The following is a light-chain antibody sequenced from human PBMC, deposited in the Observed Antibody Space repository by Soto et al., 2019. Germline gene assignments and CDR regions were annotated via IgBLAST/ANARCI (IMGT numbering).Light chain of an antibody. CDR2: EVR. Sequence: QSVLTQPASVSGSPGQSITISCTLTSIDVGAYNFVSWYQQYPGKAPKVIIFEVRKRPSGVSNRFSGSKSGDTASLTISGLQAEDEADYYCSSYRSSTTFVFGTGTKVTVL. J-gene: IGLJ1*01. V-gene: IGLV2-14*01. CDR3: SSYRSSTTFV. CDR1: SIDVGAYNF.